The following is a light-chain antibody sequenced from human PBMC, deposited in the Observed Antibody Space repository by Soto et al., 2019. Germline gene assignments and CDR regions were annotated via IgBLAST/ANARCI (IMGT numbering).Light chain of an antibody. V-gene: IGKV1-33*01. J-gene: IGKJ3*01. CDR1: QSISSW. CDR3: QQYYNHSPT. CDR2: EAS. Sequence: IQMTQSPSTLSPSVADRVTITYRASQSISSWLDWYQQKPGKAPKLLIYEASNLETGVPSRFSGSGSGTEFTFTISSLQPEDIATYYCQQYYNHSPTFGPGTKVDIK.